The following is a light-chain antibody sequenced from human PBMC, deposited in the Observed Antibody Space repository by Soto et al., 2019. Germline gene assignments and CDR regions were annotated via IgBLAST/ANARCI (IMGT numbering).Light chain of an antibody. Sequence: QSVLTQPASVSGSPGQSITISCTGSSSDVGTYKYVSWYQQHPGEAPKLMIYEVSNRPSGVSNRFSGSKSGNTASLTISGLQAEDEADYYCCSYAGSSTLVFGGGTKVTVL. J-gene: IGLJ2*01. V-gene: IGLV2-23*02. CDR3: CSYAGSSTLV. CDR2: EVS. CDR1: SSDVGTYKY.